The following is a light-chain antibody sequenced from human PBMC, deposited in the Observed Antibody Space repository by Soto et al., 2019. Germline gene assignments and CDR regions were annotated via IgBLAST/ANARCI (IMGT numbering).Light chain of an antibody. J-gene: IGKJ4*01. CDR2: GAS. Sequence: EIVLTQSPGTLSLSPGERATLSCRASQSVGSNYLAWYQQKPGQAPRLLIYGASSRATGIPDTFSGSGSGTDFTLTISRLEPEDFAVYYCQQYASSPLTFGGGTKVEIK. V-gene: IGKV3-20*01. CDR1: QSVGSNY. CDR3: QQYASSPLT.